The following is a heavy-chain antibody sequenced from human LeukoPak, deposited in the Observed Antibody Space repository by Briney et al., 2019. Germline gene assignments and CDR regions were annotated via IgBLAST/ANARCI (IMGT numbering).Heavy chain of an antibody. D-gene: IGHD4-17*01. V-gene: IGHV3-23*01. Sequence: GGSLRLSCAASGVTFSSYAMSWVRQPPGKGLEWISAISVSGGSTYYADSVKGRFTISRDNSKNTLYLQMNSLRAEDTAVYYCAKDLTVPTGWFDPWGQGTLVTVSS. CDR2: ISVSGGST. CDR3: AKDLTVPTGWFDP. J-gene: IGHJ5*02. CDR1: GVTFSSYA.